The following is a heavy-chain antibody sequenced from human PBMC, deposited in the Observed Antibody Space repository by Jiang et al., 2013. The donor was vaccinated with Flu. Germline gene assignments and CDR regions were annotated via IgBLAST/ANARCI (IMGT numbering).Heavy chain of an antibody. CDR1: GYTFTGYY. D-gene: IGHD1-26*01. CDR2: INSNSGDT. V-gene: IGHV1-2*02. J-gene: IGHJ4*02. Sequence: EVKKPGASVKVSCRASGYTFTGYYIHWVRQAPGQGLEWMGWINSNSGDTKCTQNFQGRIAMTRDTSISAAYMELSNLRSDDTALYYCTSEKSGTFRFDDWGQGTVVTVSS. CDR3: TSEKSGTFRFDD.